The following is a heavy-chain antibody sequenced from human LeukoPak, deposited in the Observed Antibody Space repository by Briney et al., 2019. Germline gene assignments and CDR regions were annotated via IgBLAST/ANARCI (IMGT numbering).Heavy chain of an antibody. Sequence: SLXLSCAASGFTFENHAMHWVRHVPGKGLEWVSGISWNSGGIGYADSVKGRFAISRDNSKNTLYLQMNSLRAEDTAVYYCARDLAYRDSSSWYGGDYWGQGTLVTVSS. CDR1: GFTFENHA. CDR3: ARDLAYRDSSSWYGGDY. D-gene: IGHD6-13*01. V-gene: IGHV3-9*01. CDR2: ISWNSGGI. J-gene: IGHJ4*02.